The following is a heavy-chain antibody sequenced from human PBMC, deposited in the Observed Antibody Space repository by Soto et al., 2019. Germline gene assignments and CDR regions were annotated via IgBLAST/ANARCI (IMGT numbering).Heavy chain of an antibody. J-gene: IGHJ5*02. Sequence: GGSLRLSCAASGFTFSSYGMHWVRQAPGKGLEWVAVISYDGSNKYYADSVKGRFTISRDNSKNTLYLQMNSLRAEDTAVYYYAKDPSPPGTTWFDPWGQGTLVTVSS. CDR3: AKDPSPPGTTWFDP. CDR1: GFTFSSYG. V-gene: IGHV3-30*18. D-gene: IGHD1-1*01. CDR2: ISYDGSNK.